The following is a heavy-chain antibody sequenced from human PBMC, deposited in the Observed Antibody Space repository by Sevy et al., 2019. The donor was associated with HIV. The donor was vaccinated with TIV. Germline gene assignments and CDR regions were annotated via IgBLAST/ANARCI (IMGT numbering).Heavy chain of an antibody. J-gene: IGHJ4*02. V-gene: IGHV4-59*08. Sequence: SETLSLTCTVSGGSITSLYWNWIRQPPGKGLEWIANIYYNDHINHNPCLKSRVTLSLDTAKNQFSLRLSSVTAADTAMYYCAGENAWGRGYSWGQGTLVTVSS. CDR2: IYYNDHI. CDR1: GGSITSLY. D-gene: IGHD1-26*01. CDR3: AGENAWGRGYS.